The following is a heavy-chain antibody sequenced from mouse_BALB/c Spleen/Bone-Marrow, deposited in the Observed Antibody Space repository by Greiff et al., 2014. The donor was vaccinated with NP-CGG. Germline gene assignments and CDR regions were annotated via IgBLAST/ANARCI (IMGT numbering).Heavy chain of an antibody. Sequence: EVQRVESGAELVKPGASVKLSCTASGFNIKDTYMHWVKQRPEQGLEWIGRIDPANGNTKYDPKFQGKATLTADTSSNTAYLQLSSLTSEDTAVYYCAMYYYGSSLFAYWGQGTLVTVSA. D-gene: IGHD1-1*01. CDR2: IDPANGNT. CDR3: AMYYYGSSLFAY. CDR1: GFNIKDTY. J-gene: IGHJ3*01. V-gene: IGHV14-3*02.